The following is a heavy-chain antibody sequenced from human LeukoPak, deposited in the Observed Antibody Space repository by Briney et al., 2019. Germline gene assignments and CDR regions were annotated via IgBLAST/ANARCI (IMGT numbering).Heavy chain of an antibody. J-gene: IGHJ4*02. Sequence: GGSLRLSCAASGFTFSSYWMHWVRQAPGKGLVWVSRINSDGSSTSYADSVKGRFTISRDNAKNTLYLQMNSLRAEDTTVYYCARDSGYDYYFDYWGQGTLVTVSS. V-gene: IGHV3-74*01. CDR3: ARDSGYDYYFDY. CDR2: INSDGSST. D-gene: IGHD5-12*01. CDR1: GFTFSSYW.